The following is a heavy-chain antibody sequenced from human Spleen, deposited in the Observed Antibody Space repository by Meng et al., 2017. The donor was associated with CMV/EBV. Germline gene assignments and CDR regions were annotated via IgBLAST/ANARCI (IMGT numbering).Heavy chain of an antibody. D-gene: IGHD1/OR15-1a*01. V-gene: IGHV3-64*02. CDR2: INSNGGST. J-gene: IGHJ6*02. CDR3: AKGGTRAGRPPYV. CDR1: GFTFSSYA. Sequence: GESLKISCAASGFTFSSYAMHWVRQAPGKGLEYVSGINSNGGSTYYADSVKGRFIISRDNSKNTLYLQMGSLRAEDMAVYYCAKGGTRAGRPPYVWGQGTTVTVSS.